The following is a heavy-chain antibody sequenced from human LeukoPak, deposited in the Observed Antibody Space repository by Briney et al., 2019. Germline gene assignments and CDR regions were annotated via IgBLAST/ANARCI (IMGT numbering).Heavy chain of an antibody. CDR2: ISSSGSTI. V-gene: IGHV3-48*03. CDR3: ARDAGRGAVAAENQFDY. D-gene: IGHD6-19*01. CDR1: GFTFSSYA. J-gene: IGHJ4*02. Sequence: GRSLRLSCAASGFTFSSYAMHWVRQAPGKGLEWVSYISSSGSTIYYADSVKGRFTISRDNAKNSLYLQMNSLRAEDTAVYYCARDAGRGAVAAENQFDYWGQGTLVTVSS.